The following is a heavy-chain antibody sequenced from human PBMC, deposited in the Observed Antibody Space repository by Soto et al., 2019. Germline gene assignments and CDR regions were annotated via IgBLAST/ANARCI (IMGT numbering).Heavy chain of an antibody. CDR1: GYTFTSYG. CDR2: ISAYNGNT. V-gene: IGHV1-18*01. Sequence: GASVKVSCKASGYTFTSYGIPWGRQAPGQGIEWMGWISAYNGNTNYAQKLQGRVTMTTDTATSTAYMELRSLRSDDTAVYYCARDNRGRAVADFYYYYYGMDVWGQGTTVTVSS. J-gene: IGHJ6*02. CDR3: ARDNRGRAVADFYYYYYGMDV. D-gene: IGHD6-19*01.